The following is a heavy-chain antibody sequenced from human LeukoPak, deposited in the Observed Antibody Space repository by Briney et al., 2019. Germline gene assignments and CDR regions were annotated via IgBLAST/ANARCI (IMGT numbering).Heavy chain of an antibody. CDR2: IYYSGST. CDR3: ARHRRWLQFDAFDI. D-gene: IGHD5-24*01. CDR1: GDSISSYY. J-gene: IGHJ3*02. V-gene: IGHV4-59*08. Sequence: KPSETLSLTCTVSGDSISSYYWSWIRQPPGKGLEWIGYIYYSGSTNYNPSLKSRVTISVDTSKNQFSLKLSSVTAADTAVYYCARHRRWLQFDAFDIWGQGTMFTVSS.